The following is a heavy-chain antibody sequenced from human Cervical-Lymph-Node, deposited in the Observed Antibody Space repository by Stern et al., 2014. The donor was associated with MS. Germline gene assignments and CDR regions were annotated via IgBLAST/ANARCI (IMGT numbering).Heavy chain of an antibody. D-gene: IGHD4-17*01. CDR2: IIPIFGTA. CDR3: ATPSTVTVGGMDV. Sequence: QMQLVESGAEVKKPGSSVKVSCKASGGTFSSQAINWVRQAPGQGLEWVGRIIPIFGTANYAQKVQDRVTITADESTSTAYMDLSSLRSEDTAVYYCATPSTVTVGGMDVWGQGTTVTVSS. J-gene: IGHJ6*02. CDR1: GGTFSSQA. V-gene: IGHV1-69*01.